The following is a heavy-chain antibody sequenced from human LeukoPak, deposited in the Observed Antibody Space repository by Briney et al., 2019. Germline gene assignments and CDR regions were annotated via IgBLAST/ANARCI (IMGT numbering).Heavy chain of an antibody. V-gene: IGHV4-39*07. CDR3: ARVEKGAFDP. CDR2: IYYSGST. Sequence: SETLSLTCTVSGGSISSSSYYWGWIRQPPGKGLEWIGSIYYSGSTYYNPSLKSRVTISVDTSKNQFSLKLSSVTAADTAVYYCARVEKGAFDPWGQGTLVTVSS. CDR1: GGSISSSSYY. J-gene: IGHJ5*02.